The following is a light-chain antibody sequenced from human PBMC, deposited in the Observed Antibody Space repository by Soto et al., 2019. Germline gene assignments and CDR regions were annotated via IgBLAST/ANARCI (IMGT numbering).Light chain of an antibody. CDR2: KAS. CDR1: QSISSW. Sequence: DIQMTQSPSTLSASVGDRVTITCRASQSISSWLAWYQQKPGKAPKLLIYKASSLESGVPSRFIGRGSGTEFTLTISSLQPDDFATYYCQQYNSYSFGQGTKVDIK. CDR3: QQYNSYS. V-gene: IGKV1-5*03. J-gene: IGKJ1*01.